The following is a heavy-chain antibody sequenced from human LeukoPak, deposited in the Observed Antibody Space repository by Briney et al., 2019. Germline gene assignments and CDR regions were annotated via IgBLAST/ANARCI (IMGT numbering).Heavy chain of an antibody. CDR3: ARVYGPRGYDHNEEYYFDY. V-gene: IGHV1-69*04. Sequence: SVKVSCKASGGTFSSYAISWVRQAPGQGLEWMGRIIPILGIANYAQKFQGRVTITADKSTSTAYMELSSLRSEDTAVYYCARVYGPRGYDHNEEYYFDYWGQGTLVTVSS. D-gene: IGHD5-12*01. CDR2: IIPILGIA. J-gene: IGHJ4*02. CDR1: GGTFSSYA.